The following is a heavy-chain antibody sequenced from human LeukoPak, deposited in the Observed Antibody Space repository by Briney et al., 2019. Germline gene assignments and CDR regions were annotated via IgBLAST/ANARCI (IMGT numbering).Heavy chain of an antibody. CDR2: ISYDGSNK. Sequence: PGRSLRLSCAASGFTFSSYGMHWVRQAPGKGLEWVAVISYDGSNKYYADSVKGRFTISRDNSKNTLYLQMNSLRAEDTAVYYCARGKSSKQQVARLLDYWGQGTLVTVSS. V-gene: IGHV3-30*03. J-gene: IGHJ4*02. CDR3: ARGKSSKQQVARLLDY. D-gene: IGHD6-13*01. CDR1: GFTFSSYG.